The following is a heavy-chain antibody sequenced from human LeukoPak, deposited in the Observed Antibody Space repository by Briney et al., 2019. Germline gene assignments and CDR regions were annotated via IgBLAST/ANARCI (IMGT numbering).Heavy chain of an antibody. Sequence: GRSLRLSCAASGFTFSRYSMNWVRQAPGKGLEWVSSISNDAKYIYYADSLKGRFTVSRDNAKNSLYLQMNSLAVEDTAVYYCTTPAAGPRAEYSQYWGQGTLVTVSS. D-gene: IGHD6-13*01. CDR3: TTPAAGPRAEYSQY. J-gene: IGHJ1*01. V-gene: IGHV3-21*01. CDR2: ISNDAKYI. CDR1: GFTFSRYS.